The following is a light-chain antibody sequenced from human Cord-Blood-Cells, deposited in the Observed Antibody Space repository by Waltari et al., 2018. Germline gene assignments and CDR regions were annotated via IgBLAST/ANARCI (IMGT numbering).Light chain of an antibody. CDR3: MQALQTPPYT. V-gene: IGKV2-28*01. CDR2: LGS. CDR1: QSLLHSNGYNY. Sequence: DIVMTQSPLSLPVTPGEQASISCRSSQSLLHSNGYNYLDWYLQKPGQSPQLLIYLGSNRASGVPDRFSGSGSGTDFTLKISRVEAEDVGVYYCMQALQTPPYTFGQGTKLEI. J-gene: IGKJ2*01.